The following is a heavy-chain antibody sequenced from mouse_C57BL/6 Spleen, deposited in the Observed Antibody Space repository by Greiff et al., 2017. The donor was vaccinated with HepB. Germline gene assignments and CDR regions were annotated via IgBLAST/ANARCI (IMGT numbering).Heavy chain of an antibody. V-gene: IGHV1-74*01. J-gene: IGHJ2*01. CDR2: IHPSDSAT. CDR1: GYTFTSYW. Sequence: QVQLQQPGAELVKPGASVKVSCKASGYTFTSYWMHWVKQRPGQGLEWIGRIHPSDSATNYNQKFKGKATLTVDKSSSTAYMQLSSLTYEDSAVYYCARSSYDYDVLRFDYWGQGTTLTVSS. D-gene: IGHD2-4*01. CDR3: ARSSYDYDVLRFDY.